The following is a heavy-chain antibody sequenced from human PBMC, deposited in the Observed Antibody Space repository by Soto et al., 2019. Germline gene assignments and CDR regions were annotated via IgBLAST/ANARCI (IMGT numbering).Heavy chain of an antibody. J-gene: IGHJ6*03. CDR2: IYSGGST. CDR3: ARQKLGYCSSTSCYDGYYYYYMDV. CDR1: GFTVSSNY. Sequence: GGSLRLSCAASGFTVSSNYMSWVRQAPGKGLEWVSVIYSGGSTYYADSGKGRFTISRDNSKNTLYLQMNSLRAEDTAVYYYARQKLGYCSSTSCYDGYYYYYMDVWGKGTTVTVSS. D-gene: IGHD2-2*01. V-gene: IGHV3-66*04.